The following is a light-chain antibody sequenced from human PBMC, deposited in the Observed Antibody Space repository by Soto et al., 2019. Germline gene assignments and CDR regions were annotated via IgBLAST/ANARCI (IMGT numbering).Light chain of an antibody. CDR2: DAS. CDR3: QQFNSYPS. Sequence: AIQLTQSPSSLSASVGDRVTITCRASQGISSALAWYQQKPGKAPKLLIYDASSLESGVPSRFSGSGSGTDFNLTISSLQPEDFATYDCQQFNSYPSFGQGTKLEIK. CDR1: QGISSA. J-gene: IGKJ2*01. V-gene: IGKV1-13*02.